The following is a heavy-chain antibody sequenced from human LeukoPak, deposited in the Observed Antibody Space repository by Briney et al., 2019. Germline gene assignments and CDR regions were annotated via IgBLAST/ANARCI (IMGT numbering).Heavy chain of an antibody. V-gene: IGHV1-69*06. J-gene: IGHJ5*02. D-gene: IGHD3-10*01. CDR1: GGTFSSYA. CDR2: IIPIFGTP. CDR3: ARDFRPPNAGSGNYERMFDP. Sequence: ASVKVSCKASGGTFSSYAISWVRQAPGQGLEWMGGIIPIFGTPNYAQKFQGRVTITAEKSTRTTYMELSSLRSEDTAVYYCARDFRPPNAGSGNYERMFDPWGEGTLVTVSS.